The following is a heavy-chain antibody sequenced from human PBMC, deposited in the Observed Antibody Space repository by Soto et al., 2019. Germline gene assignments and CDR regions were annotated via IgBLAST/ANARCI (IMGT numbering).Heavy chain of an antibody. CDR1: GDSISSYNW. D-gene: IGHD2-15*01. J-gene: IGHJ4*02. CDR2: VYHSGNT. V-gene: IGHV4-4*02. CDR3: ARREGDCRGGSCPYYHD. Sequence: QVHLQESGPRLVKPSETLSLTCDVSGDSISSYNWWTWVRQTPGKGREWIGEVYHSGNTNYNPSLKSRGTISVDKSRNQVSLSLTSVTAADTAVYYCARREGDCRGGSCPYYHDWGQGTLVTASS.